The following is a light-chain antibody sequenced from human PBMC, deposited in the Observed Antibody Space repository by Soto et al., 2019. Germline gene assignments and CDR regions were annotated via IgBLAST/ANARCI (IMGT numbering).Light chain of an antibody. V-gene: IGKV3-15*01. CDR2: GAS. CDR1: QSVSTN. J-gene: IGKJ1*01. Sequence: DIVMTQSPATLSVSPGERVTLSCRASQSVSTNLAWYQQQPGQAPRLLIYGASTRATGIPARFSGSGSGTEFTLTISSLQSEDFAVYYCQQYNLWPPWTFGQGTKVELQ. CDR3: QQYNLWPPWT.